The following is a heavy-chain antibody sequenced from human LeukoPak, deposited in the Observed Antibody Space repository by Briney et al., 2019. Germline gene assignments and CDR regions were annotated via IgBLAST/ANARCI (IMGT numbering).Heavy chain of an antibody. Sequence: SVKVSCKASGGTFSSYAISWVRQAPGQGLEWMGGIIPIFGTANYAQKFQGRVTITADESTSTAYMELSSLRSEDTAVYYCESTGYCSGGSCYSSWFDPWGQGTLVTVSS. D-gene: IGHD2-15*01. J-gene: IGHJ5*02. CDR3: ESTGYCSGGSCYSSWFDP. CDR1: GGTFSSYA. CDR2: IIPIFGTA. V-gene: IGHV1-69*13.